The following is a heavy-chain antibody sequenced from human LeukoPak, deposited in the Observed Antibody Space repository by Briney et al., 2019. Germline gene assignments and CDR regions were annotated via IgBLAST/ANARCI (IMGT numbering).Heavy chain of an antibody. V-gene: IGHV3-30-3*01. CDR1: GFTFSSYA. CDR2: ISYDGSNK. D-gene: IGHD2-15*01. J-gene: IGHJ6*02. Sequence: GGSLRLSCAASGFTFSSYAMHWVRQAPGKGLEWVAVISYDGSNKYYADSVKGRFTISRDNSKNTLYLQMNSLRAEDTAVYYCARDGFGCSGGSCYFPYYYGMDVWGQGTTVTVSS. CDR3: ARDGFGCSGGSCYFPYYYGMDV.